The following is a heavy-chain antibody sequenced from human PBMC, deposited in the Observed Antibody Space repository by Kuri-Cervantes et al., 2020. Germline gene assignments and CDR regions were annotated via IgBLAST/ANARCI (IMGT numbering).Heavy chain of an antibody. Sequence: SVKVSCKASGGTFSSYTISWVRQALGQGLEWVGGIIPIFDAPHYAQKFQGRVTITADNSTSTAYMELSSLRSEDTAVYYCARGVFSSQWLVQWFDPWGQGTLVTVSS. J-gene: IGHJ5*02. V-gene: IGHV1-69*06. CDR3: ARGVFSSQWLVQWFDP. D-gene: IGHD6-19*01. CDR2: IIPIFDAP. CDR1: GGTFSSYT.